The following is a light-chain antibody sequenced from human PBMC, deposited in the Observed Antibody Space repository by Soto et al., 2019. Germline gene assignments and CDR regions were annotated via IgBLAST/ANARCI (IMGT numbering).Light chain of an antibody. V-gene: IGKV3-15*01. CDR2: GAS. J-gene: IGKJ1*01. CDR3: QHYDNWPWT. CDR1: PSVANF. Sequence: EIVLTQSPATLSLSPGERATLSCRASPSVANFVAWYQQKPGQAPRLLIYGASRRATGFPARFSGSGSGTDFTLTISSLQSEDFAVYYCQHYDNWPWTFGQGTKVDI.